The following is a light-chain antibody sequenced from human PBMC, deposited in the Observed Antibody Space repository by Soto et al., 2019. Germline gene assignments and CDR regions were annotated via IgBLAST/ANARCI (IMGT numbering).Light chain of an antibody. CDR1: QSIRSN. J-gene: IGKJ1*01. CDR2: GAS. V-gene: IGKV3-15*01. Sequence: EVVMTQSPATLSVSPWERATLSCRASQSIRSNLAWYQQKPGQAPRLLIYGASTRATGIPARFSGSVSGTEFTLTISSLQSEDFAVYYCQQYDNWPPWTFGQGTKVEIK. CDR3: QQYDNWPPWT.